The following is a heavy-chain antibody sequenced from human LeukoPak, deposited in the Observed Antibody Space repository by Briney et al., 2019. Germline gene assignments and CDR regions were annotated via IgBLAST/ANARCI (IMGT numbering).Heavy chain of an antibody. V-gene: IGHV3-23*01. CDR2: FSYSGGST. J-gene: IGHJ6*02. CDR3: VKGYGMDV. Sequence: GGSLRLSCAASGFTFSKYSLSWVGQAPGKGLEGVSGFSYSGGSTYYADSVRGRFTISRDNSKNTLYLQMNSLRVEDTALYYCVKGYGMDVWGQGTTVTVSS. CDR1: GFTFSKYS.